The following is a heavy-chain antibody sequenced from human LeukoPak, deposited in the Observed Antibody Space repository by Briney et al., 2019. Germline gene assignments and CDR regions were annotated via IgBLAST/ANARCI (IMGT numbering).Heavy chain of an antibody. Sequence: SETLSLTCTVSGGSISSYYWSWIRQPPGKGLERIGYIYTSGSTNYNPSLQSRVTISVDTSKNQFSLKLSSVTAADTAVYYCARHLGRTTIAAYWGQGTLVTVSS. CDR3: ARHLGRTTIAAY. CDR2: IYTSGST. V-gene: IGHV4-4*09. J-gene: IGHJ4*02. D-gene: IGHD6-6*01. CDR1: GGSISSYY.